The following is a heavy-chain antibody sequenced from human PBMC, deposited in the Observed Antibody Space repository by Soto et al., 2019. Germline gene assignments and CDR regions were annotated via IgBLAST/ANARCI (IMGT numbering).Heavy chain of an antibody. V-gene: IGHV3-7*04. CDR3: VRDRRRNDFFDI. Sequence: GSLRLSCTASGFSFSISWMSWVRQAPGKGLEWVATIDEDGGEKTYVDSVKGRFTISRDNAKNSLFLEMNSLRAEDTAVYYCVRDRRRNDFFDIWGQGTMVTVSS. J-gene: IGHJ3*02. D-gene: IGHD3-16*01. CDR1: GFSFSISW. CDR2: IDEDGGEK.